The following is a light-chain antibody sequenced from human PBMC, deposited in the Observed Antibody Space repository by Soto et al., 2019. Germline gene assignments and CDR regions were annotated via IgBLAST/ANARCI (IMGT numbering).Light chain of an antibody. CDR2: DVS. CDR3: SPYTAITTTRV. CDR1: SSDVGGYNY. V-gene: IGLV2-14*03. Sequence: QSALTQPASVSGSPGQSITISCTGTSSDVGGYNYVSWYQQHPGKAPQLMIYDVSSRPSGVSLRFSGSKSGNTASLTISGLQHADEAYYFCSPYTAITTTRVFGGGTKLTVL. J-gene: IGLJ2*01.